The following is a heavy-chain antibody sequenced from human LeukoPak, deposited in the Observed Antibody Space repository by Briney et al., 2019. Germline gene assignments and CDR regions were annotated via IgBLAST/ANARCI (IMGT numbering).Heavy chain of an antibody. CDR3: ARDYVSTGFTFDY. D-gene: IGHD3-22*01. V-gene: IGHV3-11*01. Sequence: GGSLGLSCAASGFTFSDYYMSWIRQAPGKGLEWISYITSSGSAIYYADSVKGRFTISRDNARNSLYLQMNNLRAEDTAVYYCARDYVSTGFTFDYWGQGTLVTVSS. J-gene: IGHJ4*02. CDR2: ITSSGSAI. CDR1: GFTFSDYY.